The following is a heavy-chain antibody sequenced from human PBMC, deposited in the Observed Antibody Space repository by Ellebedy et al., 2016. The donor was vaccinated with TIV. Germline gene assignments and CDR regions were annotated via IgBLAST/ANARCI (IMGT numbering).Heavy chain of an antibody. CDR1: GFTFSSYS. V-gene: IGHV3-21*01. CDR3: AREMAGTHLFDY. J-gene: IGHJ4*02. D-gene: IGHD6-19*01. CDR2: ISSSSSYI. Sequence: PGGSLRLSCAASGFTFSSYSMNWVRQAPGKGLEWVSSISSSSSYIYYADSVKGRFTISRDNAKNSLYLQMNSLRAEDTAVYYCAREMAGTHLFDYWGQGTLVTVSS.